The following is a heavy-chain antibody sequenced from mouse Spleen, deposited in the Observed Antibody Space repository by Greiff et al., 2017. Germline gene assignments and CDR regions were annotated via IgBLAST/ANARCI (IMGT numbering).Heavy chain of an antibody. CDR3: ARYYYGSLLDY. J-gene: IGHJ2*01. D-gene: IGHD1-1*01. CDR1: GYSITSGYY. V-gene: IGHV3-6*01. CDR2: ISYDGSN. Sequence: VQLKQSGPGLVKPSQSLSLTCSVTGYSITSGYYWNWIRQFPGNKLEWMGYISYDGSNNYNPSLKNRISITRDTSKNQFFLKLNSVTTEDTATYYCARYYYGSLLDYWGQGTTLTVSS.